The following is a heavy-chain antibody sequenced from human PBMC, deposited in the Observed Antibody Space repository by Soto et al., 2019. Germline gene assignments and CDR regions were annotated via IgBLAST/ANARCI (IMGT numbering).Heavy chain of an antibody. J-gene: IGHJ5*02. Sequence: SETLSLTCTVPGGSISSSSYYWGWIRQPPGKGLEWIGSIYYSGSTYYNPSLKSRVTISVDTSKNQFSLKLSSVTAADTAVYYCASYSSGWLPSRNWFDPWGQGTLVTVSS. CDR1: GGSISSSSYY. V-gene: IGHV4-39*01. CDR3: ASYSSGWLPSRNWFDP. D-gene: IGHD6-19*01. CDR2: IYYSGST.